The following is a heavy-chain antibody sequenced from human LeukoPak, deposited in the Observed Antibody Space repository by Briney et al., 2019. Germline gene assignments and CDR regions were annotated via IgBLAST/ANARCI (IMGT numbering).Heavy chain of an antibody. CDR3: ARRDDYNNQGLDY. D-gene: IGHD4-4*01. Sequence: HPGRSLRLSCAASGFTFSSYAMHWVRQAPGKGLEWVAVISYDGSNKYYADSVKGRFTISRDNSKNTLYLQMNSLRAEDTAVYYCARRDDYNNQGLDYWGQGTLVTVSS. CDR2: ISYDGSNK. V-gene: IGHV3-30-3*01. CDR1: GFTFSSYA. J-gene: IGHJ4*02.